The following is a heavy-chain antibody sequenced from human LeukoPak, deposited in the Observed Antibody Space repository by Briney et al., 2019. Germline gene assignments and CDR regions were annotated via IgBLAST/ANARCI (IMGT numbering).Heavy chain of an antibody. J-gene: IGHJ4*02. CDR3: ARDLSYCSSTRCYAPYYFDY. CDR1: GGSVGSYY. V-gene: IGHV4-4*07. D-gene: IGHD2-2*01. Sequence: PSETLSLTCSVSGGSVGSYYWSRIRQPAGKGLEWIGRIYTSGSTNYNPSLRSRATISVDKSKSQFSLKLTSVTAADTAVYYCARDLSYCSSTRCYAPYYFDYWGQGTLVTVSS. CDR2: IYTSGST.